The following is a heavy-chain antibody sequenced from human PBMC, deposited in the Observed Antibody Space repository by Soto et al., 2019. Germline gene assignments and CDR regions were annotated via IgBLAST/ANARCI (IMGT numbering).Heavy chain of an antibody. CDR1: GYTFTSYG. Sequence: ASVKVSCKASGYTFTSYGISWVRQAPGQGLEWMGWISAYNGNTNYAQKLQGRVTMTTDTTTSTAYMELRSRRSDDTAVYYFASQYYYGSGSYSWFDPWGQGTLVTVSS. D-gene: IGHD3-10*01. CDR3: ASQYYYGSGSYSWFDP. J-gene: IGHJ5*02. CDR2: ISAYNGNT. V-gene: IGHV1-18*01.